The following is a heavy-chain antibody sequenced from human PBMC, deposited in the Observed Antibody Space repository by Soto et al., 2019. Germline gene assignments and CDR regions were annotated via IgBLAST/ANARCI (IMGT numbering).Heavy chain of an antibody. Sequence: SETLSLTCTVSGGSIGLYYWSWIRQPPGKGLEWIGYIYSTGSTNYNPSLKSRVTISVDTSKNQFSLKLSSATAADTAVYYCARHFSVDYFDYWGQGALVTVSS. J-gene: IGHJ4*02. CDR2: IYSTGST. CDR3: ARHFSVDYFDY. V-gene: IGHV4-59*08. CDR1: GGSIGLYY.